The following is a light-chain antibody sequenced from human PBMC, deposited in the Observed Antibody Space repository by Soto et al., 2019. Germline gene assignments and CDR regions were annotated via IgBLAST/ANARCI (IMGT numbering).Light chain of an antibody. J-gene: IGKJ1*01. CDR1: QDIGTS. Sequence: DIQMTQSPSSLSASVGDRVTITCRASQDIGTSLAWFQQRPGKVPEILIYAASTVHSGAPSRFSGSGSGTDFTRTISSLQPEDVATYYCQRYGNAPWTFGQGTKVEIK. V-gene: IGKV1-27*01. CDR2: AAS. CDR3: QRYGNAPWT.